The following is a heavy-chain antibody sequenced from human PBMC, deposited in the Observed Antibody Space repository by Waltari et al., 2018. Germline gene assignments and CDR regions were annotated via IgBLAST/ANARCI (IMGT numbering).Heavy chain of an antibody. CDR1: GSISSSSYY. CDR3: ARQPKAGFGDARPGDYYYYYYMDV. Sequence: GSISSSSYYWGWIRQPPGKGLEWIGSIYYSGSTYYNPSLKSRVTISVDTSKNQFSLKLSSVTAADTAVYYCARQPKAGFGDARPGDYYYYYYMDVWGKGTTVTVSS. J-gene: IGHJ6*03. D-gene: IGHD3-10*01. CDR2: IYYSGST. V-gene: IGHV4-39*01.